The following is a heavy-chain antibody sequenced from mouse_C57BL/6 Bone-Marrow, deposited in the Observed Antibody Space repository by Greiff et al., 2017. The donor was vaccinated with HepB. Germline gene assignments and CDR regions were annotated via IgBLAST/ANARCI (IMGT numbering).Heavy chain of an antibody. J-gene: IGHJ4*01. CDR2: IYPGDGDT. Sequence: VQLQQSGPELVKPGASVKISCKASGYAFSSSWMNWVKQRPGKGLEWIGRIYPGDGDTNYNGKFKGKATLTADKSSSTAYMQLSSLTSEDSAVYFCARRDGYWKDYWGQGTSVTVSS. D-gene: IGHD2-3*01. CDR1: GYAFSSSW. CDR3: ARRDGYWKDY. V-gene: IGHV1-82*01.